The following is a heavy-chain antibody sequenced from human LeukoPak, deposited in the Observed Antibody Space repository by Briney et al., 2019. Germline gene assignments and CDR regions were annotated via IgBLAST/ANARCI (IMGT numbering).Heavy chain of an antibody. CDR3: ARNIAAASRGAFDI. V-gene: IGHV4-61*02. D-gene: IGHD6-13*01. Sequence: PSETLSLTCTVSGGSISSGSYYWSWIRQPAGKGLEWIGRIYISGITNYNPSLKSRVTISLDTSKNQFSLRLSSVTAADTAVYYCARNIAAASRGAFDIWGQGTMVTVSS. J-gene: IGHJ3*02. CDR1: GGSISSGSYY. CDR2: IYISGIT.